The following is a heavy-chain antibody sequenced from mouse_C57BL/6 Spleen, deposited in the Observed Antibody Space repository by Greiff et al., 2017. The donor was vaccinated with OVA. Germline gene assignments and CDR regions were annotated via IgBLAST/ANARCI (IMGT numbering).Heavy chain of an antibody. J-gene: IGHJ4*01. Sequence: QVQLQQPGAELVKPGASVKLSCKASGYTFTSYWMRWVKQRPGQGLEWIGMIHPSASDTNYNQKFKGKATLTVDKSSSPAYMQLSSLTSDDAAVYYGAIDRSLPAMDYWGQGTSVTVSS. CDR3: AIDRSLPAMDY. CDR1: GYTFTSYW. V-gene: IGHV1-74*01. CDR2: IHPSASDT.